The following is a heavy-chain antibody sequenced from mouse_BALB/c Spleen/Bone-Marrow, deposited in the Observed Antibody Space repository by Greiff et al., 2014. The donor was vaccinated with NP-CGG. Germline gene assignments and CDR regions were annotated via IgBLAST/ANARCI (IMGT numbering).Heavy chain of an antibody. D-gene: IGHD1-1*01. CDR2: IDPANGNT. V-gene: IGHV14-3*02. J-gene: IGHJ2*01. CDR3: ARYYYGSSYFDY. Sequence: EVQLQQSGAELVKPGASVKLSCTASGFNIKDTYMHWVKQRPEQGLEWIGRIDPANGNTKYDPKFQSKATITADTSSNTAYLQLSSLTSEDTAVYYCARYYYGSSYFDYWGQGTTLTVSS. CDR1: GFNIKDTY.